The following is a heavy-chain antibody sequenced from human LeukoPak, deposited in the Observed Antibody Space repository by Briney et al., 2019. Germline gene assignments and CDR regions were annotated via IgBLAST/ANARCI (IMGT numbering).Heavy chain of an antibody. CDR1: GGSISSYY. D-gene: IGHD3-9*01. CDR3: AREGGIRYFDWLDKYNWFDP. CDR2: IYTSGST. Sequence: SETLSLTCTVSGGSISSYYWSWIRQPAGKGLEWIGRIYTSGSTNYNPSLESRVTMSVDTSKNQFSLKLSSVTAADTAVYYCAREGGIRYFDWLDKYNWFDPWGQGTLVTVSS. V-gene: IGHV4-4*07. J-gene: IGHJ5*02.